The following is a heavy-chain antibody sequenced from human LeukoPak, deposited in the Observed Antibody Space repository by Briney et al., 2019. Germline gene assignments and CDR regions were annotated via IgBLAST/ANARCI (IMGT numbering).Heavy chain of an antibody. CDR1: GDSVSSNSVT. D-gene: IGHD2-2*01. CDR2: TYYRSTWYN. J-gene: IGHJ5*02. CDR3: ARRLTQYDCFDP. Sequence: HSQTLSLTCAISGDSVSSNSVTWNWIRQSPSSGLEWLGRTYYRSTWYNDYAVSVRGRITVNPDTSKNQFSLHLNSVTPEDAAVYYCARRLTQYDCFDPWGQGILVTVSS. V-gene: IGHV6-1*01.